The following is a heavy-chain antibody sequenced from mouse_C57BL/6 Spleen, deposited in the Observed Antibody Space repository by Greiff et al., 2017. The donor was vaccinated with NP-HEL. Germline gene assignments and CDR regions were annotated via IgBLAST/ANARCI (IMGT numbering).Heavy chain of an antibody. D-gene: IGHD2-5*01. CDR2: ISYDGSN. Sequence: DVQLVESGPGLVKPSQSLSLTCSVTGYSITSGYYWNWIRQFPGNKLEWMGYISYDGSNNYNPSLKNRISITRDTSKNQFFLKLNSVTTEDTATYYCARSPYSNYGGGAMDYWGQGTSVTVSS. CDR1: GYSITSGYY. V-gene: IGHV3-6*01. J-gene: IGHJ4*01. CDR3: ARSPYSNYGGGAMDY.